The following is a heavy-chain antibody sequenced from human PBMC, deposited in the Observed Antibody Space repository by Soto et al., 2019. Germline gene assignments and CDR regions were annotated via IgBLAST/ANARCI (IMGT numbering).Heavy chain of an antibody. CDR1: GYSFTGYW. D-gene: IGHD3-16*02. CDR3: ARGSLGELSLPYFDY. J-gene: IGHJ4*02. V-gene: IGHV5-51*03. CDR2: IYPGASAP. Sequence: EVQLVQSGAEVKKPGESLKISCKGSGYSFTGYWIDWVRQMPGKGLDWMGIIYPGASAPRYSPSFQGQVTISDDKSISTAYLQWSSLKASDTAMYYCARGSLGELSLPYFDYWGQGSLVTVSS.